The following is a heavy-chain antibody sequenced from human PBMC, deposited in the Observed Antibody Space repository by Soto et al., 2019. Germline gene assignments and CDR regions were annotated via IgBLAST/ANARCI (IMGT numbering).Heavy chain of an antibody. Sequence: SETLSLTCAVYGGSFSGYYWSWIRQPPGKGLEWIGEINHSGSTNYNPSLKSRVTISVDTSKNQFSLKLSSVTAADTAVYYCARSWSGSYRNSRGYYFDYWGQGTLVTVSS. CDR2: INHSGST. CDR3: ARSWSGSYRNSRGYYFDY. D-gene: IGHD1-26*01. CDR1: GGSFSGYY. J-gene: IGHJ4*02. V-gene: IGHV4-34*01.